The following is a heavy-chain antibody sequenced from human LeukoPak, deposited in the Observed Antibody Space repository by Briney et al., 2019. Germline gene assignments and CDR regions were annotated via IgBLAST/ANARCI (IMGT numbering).Heavy chain of an antibody. D-gene: IGHD2-8*01. CDR3: ERGNNGFDY. Sequence: GGSLRPSCAASGFTFSNFWIHWVRQAPGERLVWVSRVDTTGNNTIYADSAKGRLTVSRDNAKHTVYLQMNSLRAEDTAVYYCERGNNGFDYWGQGALVTVS. J-gene: IGHJ4*02. CDR1: GFTFSNFW. CDR2: VDTTGNNT. V-gene: IGHV3-74*01.